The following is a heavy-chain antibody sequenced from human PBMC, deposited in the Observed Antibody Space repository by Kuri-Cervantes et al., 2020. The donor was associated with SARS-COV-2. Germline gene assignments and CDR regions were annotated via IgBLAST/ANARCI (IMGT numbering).Heavy chain of an antibody. V-gene: IGHV1-46*01. CDR2: INPSGGST. D-gene: IGHD2-2*01. Sequence: ASVKVSCKASGYTFTSYYMHWVRQAPGQGLEWMGIINPSGGSTSYAQKFQGRVTMTRDTSTSTVYMELSSLRAEDTAVYYCARDRAGYCSSTSCFRRYDSSGYYILWGQGTLVTVSS. J-gene: IGHJ4*02. CDR3: ARDRAGYCSSTSCFRRYDSSGYYIL. CDR1: GYTFTSYY.